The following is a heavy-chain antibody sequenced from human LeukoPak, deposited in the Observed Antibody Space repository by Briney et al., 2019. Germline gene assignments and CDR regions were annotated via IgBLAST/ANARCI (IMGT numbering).Heavy chain of an antibody. J-gene: IGHJ4*02. Sequence: PGGSLRLSCAASGFTFSSYSMNWVRQAPGKGLEWVSSISSNSSYIYYADSVKGRFTISRDNAKNSLYLQMNSLRAEDTAVYYCARRSVTTNYFDYWGQGTLVTVSS. D-gene: IGHD4-17*01. V-gene: IGHV3-21*01. CDR3: ARRSVTTNYFDY. CDR2: ISSNSSYI. CDR1: GFTFSSYS.